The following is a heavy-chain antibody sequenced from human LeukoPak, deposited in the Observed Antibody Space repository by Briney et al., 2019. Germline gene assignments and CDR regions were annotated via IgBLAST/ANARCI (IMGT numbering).Heavy chain of an antibody. J-gene: IGHJ3*02. CDR2: ISSGSSPI. Sequence: PGGSLRLSCAASGFTFSSSAMSWVRQAPGKGLEWVSYISSGSSPIYYADAVKGRFTISRDNAKNSLYLQMNSLRAEDTAVYYCARDPQEYYDSSGAFDIWGQGTMVTVSS. V-gene: IGHV3-48*01. CDR1: GFTFSSSA. D-gene: IGHD3-22*01. CDR3: ARDPQEYYDSSGAFDI.